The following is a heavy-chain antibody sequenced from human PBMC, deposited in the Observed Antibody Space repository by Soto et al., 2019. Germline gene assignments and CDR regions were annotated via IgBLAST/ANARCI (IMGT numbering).Heavy chain of an antibody. CDR2: INPNGGDT. D-gene: IGHD2-15*01. CDR3: ALGGLDF. Sequence: QEQLVQSGAEVKKTGASVKVSCKASGYTFTSYYMHWVRQAPGRGLEWMGIINPNGGDTSYVQKFQGRVTVTRDTSTSTVYMELSSLRSEDTAVYYCALGGLDFWGQGTMVTVSS. V-gene: IGHV1-46*01. J-gene: IGHJ3*01. CDR1: GYTFTSYY.